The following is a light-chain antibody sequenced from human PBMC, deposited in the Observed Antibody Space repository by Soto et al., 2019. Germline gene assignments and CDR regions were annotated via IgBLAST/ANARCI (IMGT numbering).Light chain of an antibody. V-gene: IGKV1-39*01. CDR1: QSISSY. J-gene: IGKJ4*01. CDR2: AAS. CDR3: QQSYSTPLT. Sequence: DIPMTQSPSSLSASVGDRVTIPCRASQSISSYLNWYQQKPGKAPKLLIYAASSLQSGVPSRFSGSGSGTDFTLTISSLQPEDFATYYCQQSYSTPLTFGGGTKVEIK.